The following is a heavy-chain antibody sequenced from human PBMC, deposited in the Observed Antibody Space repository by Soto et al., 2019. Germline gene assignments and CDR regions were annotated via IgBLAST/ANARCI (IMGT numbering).Heavy chain of an antibody. J-gene: IGHJ5*02. Sequence: QVQLQESGPGLVKPSQTLSLTCTVSGGSISSGHYYWSWIRQPPGKGLEWIGYIYSSGSTYYNPSLMNRVTISVDTSKNQFSLKLSSVTAADTAMYYCARGALGSSSSWFAFWFDPWGQGTLVTVSS. D-gene: IGHD6-6*01. CDR2: IYSSGST. CDR3: ARGALGSSSSWFAFWFDP. V-gene: IGHV4-30-4*01. CDR1: GGSISSGHYY.